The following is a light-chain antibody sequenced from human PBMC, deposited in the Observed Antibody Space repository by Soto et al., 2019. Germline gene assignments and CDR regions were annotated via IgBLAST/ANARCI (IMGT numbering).Light chain of an antibody. J-gene: IGLJ1*01. CDR1: SSDVGSYNL. Sequence: QSALTQPASVSGSPGQSITISCTGTSSDVGSYNLVSWNQQHPGKAPKLMIYEGSKRPSGVSNRFSGSKSGNTASLTISGLQAEDEADYYCCSYAGSSTSPYVFGTGTQLTVL. CDR3: CSYAGSSTSPYV. CDR2: EGS. V-gene: IGLV2-23*01.